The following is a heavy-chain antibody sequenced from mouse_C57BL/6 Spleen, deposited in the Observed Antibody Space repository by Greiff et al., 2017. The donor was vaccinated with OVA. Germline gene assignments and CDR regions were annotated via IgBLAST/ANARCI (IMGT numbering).Heavy chain of an antibody. CDR2: IDPNSGGT. J-gene: IGHJ1*03. V-gene: IGHV1-72*01. CDR3: ARDTTVVDWYFDV. D-gene: IGHD1-1*01. Sequence: QVQLKQPGAELVKPGASVKLSCKASGYTFTSYWMHWVKQRPGRGLEWIGRIDPNSGGTKYNEKFKSKATLTVDKPSSTAYMQLSSLTSEDSAFYYCARDTTVVDWYFDVWGTGTTVTVSS. CDR1: GYTFTSYW.